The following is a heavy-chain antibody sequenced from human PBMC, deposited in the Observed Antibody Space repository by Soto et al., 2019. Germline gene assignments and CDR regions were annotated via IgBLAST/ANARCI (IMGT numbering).Heavy chain of an antibody. V-gene: IGHV3-49*03. Sequence: GGSLRLSCTTSGFTFGDYAMSWFRQAPGKGLEWVGFIRSKGYGGTTQYAASVKGRFTISRNDSESIAYLQMDSLKTEDTALYYCARVGSASLMVVVIADHWGQGTQVTVSS. CDR3: ARVGSASLMVVVIADH. J-gene: IGHJ4*02. CDR2: IRSKGYGGTT. D-gene: IGHD3-22*01. CDR1: GFTFGDYA.